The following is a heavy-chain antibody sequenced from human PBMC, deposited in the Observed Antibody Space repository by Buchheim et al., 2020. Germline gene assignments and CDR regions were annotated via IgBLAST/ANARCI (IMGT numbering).Heavy chain of an antibody. CDR3: ARGGPVQLEHSIYYYMDV. J-gene: IGHJ6*03. CDR2: INSDGSST. CDR1: GFTFSSYW. V-gene: IGHV3-74*01. D-gene: IGHD1-1*01. Sequence: EVQLVESGGGLVQPGGSLRLSCAASGFTFSSYWMHWVRQAPGKGLVWVSRINSDGSSTSYADSVKGRFAISRDNAKNTLYLQMNSLRAEDTAVYYCARGGPVQLEHSIYYYMDVWGKGTT.